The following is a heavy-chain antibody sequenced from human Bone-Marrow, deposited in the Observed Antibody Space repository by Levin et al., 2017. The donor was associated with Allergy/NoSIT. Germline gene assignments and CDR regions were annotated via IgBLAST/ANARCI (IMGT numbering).Heavy chain of an antibody. D-gene: IGHD3-10*01. CDR1: GFTFSSYG. J-gene: IGHJ4*02. CDR3: AKCAYGSGSYYSTILDY. Sequence: GGSLRLSCAASGFTFSSYGMHWVRQAPGKGLEWVAVISYDGSNKYYADSVKGRFTISRDNSKNTLYLQMNSLRAEDTAVYYCAKCAYGSGSYYSTILDYWGQGTLVTVSS. CDR2: ISYDGSNK. V-gene: IGHV3-30*18.